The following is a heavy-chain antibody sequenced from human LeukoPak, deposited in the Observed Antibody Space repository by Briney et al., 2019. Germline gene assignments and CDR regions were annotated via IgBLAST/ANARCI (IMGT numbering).Heavy chain of an antibody. CDR2: IYPGDSDT. CDR3: ARLRYSSGWSYYYYYGMDV. CDR1: GNSFTSYW. V-gene: IGHV5-51*01. J-gene: IGHJ6*02. D-gene: IGHD6-19*01. Sequence: GESLKISCKGSGNSFTSYWIGWVRQMPGKGLEWMGIIYPGDSDTRYSPSFQGQVTISADKSISTAYLQWSSLKASDTAMYYCARLRYSSGWSYYYYYGMDVWGQGTTVTVSS.